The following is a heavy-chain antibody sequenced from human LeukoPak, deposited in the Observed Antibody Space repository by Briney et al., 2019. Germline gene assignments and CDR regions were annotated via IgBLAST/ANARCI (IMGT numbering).Heavy chain of an antibody. Sequence: SETLSLTCAVYGGSFSGYHWSWIRQPPGKGLEWIGEINHSGSTNYNPSLKSRVTISVDTSKNQFSLKLSSVTAADTAVYYCARGPPYIVVVTGIGFFDSWGQGTLVTVSS. CDR2: INHSGST. CDR3: ARGPPYIVVVTGIGFFDS. J-gene: IGHJ4*02. D-gene: IGHD2-21*02. V-gene: IGHV4-34*01. CDR1: GGSFSGYH.